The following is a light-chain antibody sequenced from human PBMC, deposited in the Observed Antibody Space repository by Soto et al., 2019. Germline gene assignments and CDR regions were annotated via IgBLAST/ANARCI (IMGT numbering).Light chain of an antibody. Sequence: DIHLTQSPSTLTATIGDRVTITCRASQTISNWLAWYQQRPGKAPQLLISDASSLESGVPSRFSGSGSGTEFTLTISSLQPDDFATYYCQQYNSYRTFGQGTKVDIK. J-gene: IGKJ1*01. CDR2: DAS. V-gene: IGKV1-5*01. CDR1: QTISNW. CDR3: QQYNSYRT.